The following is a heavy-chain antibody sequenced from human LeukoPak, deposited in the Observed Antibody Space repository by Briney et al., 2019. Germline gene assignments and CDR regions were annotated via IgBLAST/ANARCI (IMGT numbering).Heavy chain of an antibody. V-gene: IGHV4-34*01. Sequence: PSETLSLTCAVYGGSFRGYYWSWIRQPPGKGLEWIGEINHSGSTNYNPSLKSRVTISVDTSKNQFSLKLSSVTAADTAVYYCARSRGSRSYYYYYGMDVWGQGTTVTVSS. J-gene: IGHJ6*02. CDR1: GGSFRGYY. D-gene: IGHD5-12*01. CDR3: ARSRGSRSYYYYYGMDV. CDR2: INHSGST.